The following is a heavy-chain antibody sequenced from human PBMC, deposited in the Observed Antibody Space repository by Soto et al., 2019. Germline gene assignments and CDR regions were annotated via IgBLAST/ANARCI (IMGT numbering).Heavy chain of an antibody. CDR2: INPNSGGT. CDR1: GYTFTGYY. V-gene: IGHV1-2*04. J-gene: IGHJ6*03. D-gene: IGHD3-3*01. Sequence: ASVKVSCTASGYTFTGYYMHWVRQAPGQGLEWMGWINPNSGGTNYAQKFQGWVTMTRDTSISTAYMELSRLRSDDTAVDYCGGGGGGYDFWSGYRRAYYMDVWGKGTTVTVSS. CDR3: GGGGGGYDFWSGYRRAYYMDV.